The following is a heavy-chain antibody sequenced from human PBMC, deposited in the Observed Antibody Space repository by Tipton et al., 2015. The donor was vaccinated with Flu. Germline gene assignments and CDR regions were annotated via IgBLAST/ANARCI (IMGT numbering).Heavy chain of an antibody. CDR3: ARRDFSNYVSEPKNWFDP. Sequence: TLSLTCTVSGASISSGDYYWGWIRQPPGKGLEWIGNSHHTGSTYRNPSLKSRVIISVDRSKNQFSLKLTSVTAADTAVYYCARRDFSNYVSEPKNWFDPWGQGTLVTVSS. CDR1: GASISSGDYY. CDR2: SHHTGST. J-gene: IGHJ5*02. D-gene: IGHD4-11*01. V-gene: IGHV4-61*05.